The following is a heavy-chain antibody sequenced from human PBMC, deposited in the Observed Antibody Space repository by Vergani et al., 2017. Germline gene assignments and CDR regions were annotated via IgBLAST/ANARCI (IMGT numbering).Heavy chain of an antibody. Sequence: QVQLQESGPGLVKPSETLSLTCTVSGGSISSYYWSWIRQPPGKGLEWIGYIYYSGSTNYNPSLKSRVTISVDTSKNQFSLKLSSVTAADTAVYYCARVVVAPAAIHYYYYYYMDVWGKGTTVTVSS. V-gene: IGHV4-59*01. CDR3: ARVVVAPAAIHYYYYYYMDV. J-gene: IGHJ6*03. CDR2: IYYSGST. CDR1: GGSISSYY. D-gene: IGHD2-2*01.